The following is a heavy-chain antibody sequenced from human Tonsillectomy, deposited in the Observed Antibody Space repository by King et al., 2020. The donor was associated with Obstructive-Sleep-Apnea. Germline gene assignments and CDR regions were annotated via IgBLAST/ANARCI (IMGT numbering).Heavy chain of an antibody. CDR1: GITLSDYY. CDR2: ISSSNTGSTI. V-gene: IGHV3-11*01. Sequence: VQLVESGGGLVKPRGSLRLSCAGSGITLSDYYMSWIRQAPGKGLEWVAYISSSNTGSTIYYSDSLKGRFAISRDNAKNSVYLQMISLTAEDTAVYYCARRVAFDVWGQGTTVIVSS. J-gene: IGHJ3*01. CDR3: ARRVAFDV.